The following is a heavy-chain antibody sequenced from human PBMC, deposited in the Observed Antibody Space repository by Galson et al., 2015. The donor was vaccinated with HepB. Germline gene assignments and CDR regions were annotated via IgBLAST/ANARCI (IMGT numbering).Heavy chain of an antibody. J-gene: IGHJ5*02. V-gene: IGHV4-39*02. CDR1: GGSISSSSYY. CDR3: AREADYCSSTSCYGSSGNWFDP. Sequence: LSLTCTVSGGSISSSSYYWGWIRQPPGKGLEWIGSIYYSGSTYYNPSLKSRVTISVDTSKNQFSLKLSSVTAADTAVYYCAREADYCSSTSCYGSSGNWFDPWGQGTLVTVSS. CDR2: IYYSGST. D-gene: IGHD2-2*01.